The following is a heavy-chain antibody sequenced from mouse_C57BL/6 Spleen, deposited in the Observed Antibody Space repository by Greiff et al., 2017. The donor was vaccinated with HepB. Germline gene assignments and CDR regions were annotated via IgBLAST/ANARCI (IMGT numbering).Heavy chain of an antibody. CDR2: IYPGSGST. D-gene: IGHD1-1*01. V-gene: IGHV1-55*01. CDR1: GYTFTSYW. J-gene: IGHJ1*03. CDR3: ARRGYGSSYDWYFDV. Sequence: QVQLQQSGAELVKPGASVKMSCKASGYTFTSYWITWVKQRPGQGLEWIGDIYPGSGSTNYNEKFKSKATLTVDTSSSTAYMQLSSLTSEDSAVDYCARRGYGSSYDWYFDVWGTGTTVTVSS.